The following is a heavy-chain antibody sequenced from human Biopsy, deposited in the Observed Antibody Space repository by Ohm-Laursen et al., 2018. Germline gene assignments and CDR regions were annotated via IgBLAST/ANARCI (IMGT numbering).Heavy chain of an antibody. CDR1: GYSVTNDYY. J-gene: IGHJ6*02. CDR3: ARVAGGYAYYYGMDV. D-gene: IGHD5-12*01. Sequence: GTLSLTCAVSGYSVTNDYYWGWIRQPPGKGLEWIGNIYYDGITYYNPSLKSGVAMSVDTSKNQFSLRLTSVTAADTAVYYCARVAGGYAYYYGMDVWGQGTTVIVSS. V-gene: IGHV4-38-2*01. CDR2: IYYDGIT.